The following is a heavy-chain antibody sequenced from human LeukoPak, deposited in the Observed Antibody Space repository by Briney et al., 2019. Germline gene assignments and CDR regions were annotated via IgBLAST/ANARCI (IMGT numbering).Heavy chain of an antibody. D-gene: IGHD5-18*01. CDR3: ASGYSRYFDL. CDR1: GFTFSTYG. Sequence: GGSLRLSCAASGFTFSTYGMHWVRQAPGKGLERVAVISYAGSHKYYADSVRGRFTISRDNSKKMLYLQMNSLRTEDTAVYYCASGYSRYFDLWGRGTLVTVSS. J-gene: IGHJ2*01. CDR2: ISYAGSHK. V-gene: IGHV3-30*03.